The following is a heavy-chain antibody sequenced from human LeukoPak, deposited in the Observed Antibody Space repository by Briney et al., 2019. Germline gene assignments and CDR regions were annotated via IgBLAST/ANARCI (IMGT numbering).Heavy chain of an antibody. CDR3: ARQYYYDSSGYYYGAINWFDP. CDR2: IYTSGST. V-gene: IGHV4-4*07. J-gene: IGHJ5*02. Sequence: SETLSLTCTVSGGSISSYYWSWIRQPAGKGLEWIGRIYTSGSTNYNPSLKSRVTMSVDTSKNQFSLKLSSATAADTAVYYCARQYYYDSSGYYYGAINWFDPWGQGTLVTVSS. CDR1: GGSISSYY. D-gene: IGHD3-22*01.